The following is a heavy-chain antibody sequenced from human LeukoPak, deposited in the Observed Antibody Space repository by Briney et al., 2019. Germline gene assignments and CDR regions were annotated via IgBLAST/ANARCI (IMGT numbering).Heavy chain of an antibody. J-gene: IGHJ4*02. D-gene: IGHD2-2*01. Sequence: SGTLSLTCAVSGGSISSSYWWSWVRQPPGKGLEWIGEIYHSGSTNYNPSLKSRVTISVDKSKNQFSLKLSSVTAADTAVYYCARAPVGYCSSTSCYESHFFDYWGQGTLVTVSS. CDR2: IYHSGST. V-gene: IGHV4-4*02. CDR3: ARAPVGYCSSTSCYESHFFDY. CDR1: GGSISSSYW.